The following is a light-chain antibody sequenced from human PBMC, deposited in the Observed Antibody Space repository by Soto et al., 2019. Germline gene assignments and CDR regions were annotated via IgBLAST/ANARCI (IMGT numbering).Light chain of an antibody. CDR1: NIGSNS. CDR2: YDN. Sequence: SSELTQPPSVSVAPGKAARISCGGNNIGSNSVHWYQQKPGQAPVLVIYYDNDRPSGIPERFSGSNSGNTATLTISRVEAGDEADYYCQVWDSSSDHVVFGGGTKLTVL. J-gene: IGLJ2*01. V-gene: IGLV3-21*04. CDR3: QVWDSSSDHVV.